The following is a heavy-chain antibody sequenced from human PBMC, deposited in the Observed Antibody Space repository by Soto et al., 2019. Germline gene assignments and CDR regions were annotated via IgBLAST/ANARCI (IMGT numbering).Heavy chain of an antibody. CDR2: IFDSGST. D-gene: IGHD1-1*01. J-gene: IGHJ4*02. CDR3: ARTRTGTYDY. Sequence: SETLSLTCTVSGGSISSGGYYWSWIRQHPGKGLEWIGYIFDSGSTYYNPSLKSRVTISVDTSRNQFSLKLSSVTAADTAVYYCARTRTGTYDYWGQGTLVTVSS. CDR1: GGSISSGGYY. V-gene: IGHV4-31*03.